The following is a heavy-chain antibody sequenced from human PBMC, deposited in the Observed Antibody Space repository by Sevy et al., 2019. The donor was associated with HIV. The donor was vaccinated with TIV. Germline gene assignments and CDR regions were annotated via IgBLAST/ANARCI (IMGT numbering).Heavy chain of an antibody. CDR1: GFTFSDHY. Sequence: GGSLRLSCAASGFTFSDHYMEWVRQAPGKGLEWVGRTRNKADGYTTEYAASVKGRFTISRDDSENSLYLQMNSLKTEDTAVYYCSTHAGIAAAGRVFDYWGQGALVTDSS. J-gene: IGHJ4*02. CDR3: STHAGIAAAGRVFDY. CDR2: TRNKADGYTT. V-gene: IGHV3-72*01. D-gene: IGHD6-13*01.